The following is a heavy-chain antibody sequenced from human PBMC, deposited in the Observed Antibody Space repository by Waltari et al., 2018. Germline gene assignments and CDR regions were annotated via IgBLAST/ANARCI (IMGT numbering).Heavy chain of an antibody. CDR1: GGSFSGYY. V-gene: IGHV4-34*01. CDR2: INHSGST. J-gene: IGHJ6*02. CDR3: ARVCSSTSCPYYYGMDV. D-gene: IGHD2-2*01. Sequence: QVQLQQWGAGLLKPSETLSLTCAVYGGSFSGYYWSWIRQPPGKGLEWIGEINHSGSTNYNPSLKSRVTISVDTSKNQFSLKLSSVTAADTAVYYCARVCSSTSCPYYYGMDVWGQGTTVTVSS.